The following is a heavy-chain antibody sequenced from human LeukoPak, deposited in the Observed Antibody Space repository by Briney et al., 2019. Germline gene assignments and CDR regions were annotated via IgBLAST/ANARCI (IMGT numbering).Heavy chain of an antibody. J-gene: IGHJ4*02. V-gene: IGHV3-43*01. CDR1: GFTFDDYT. CDR3: ARTVSYGSGSYADY. CDR2: ISWDGGST. D-gene: IGHD3-10*01. Sequence: PGGSLRLSCAASGFTFDDYTMHWVRQAPGKGLEWVSLISWDGGSTYYADSVKGRFTISRDNSKNTVYLQMNGLRAEDRAMYYCARTVSYGSGSYADYWGQGTLVSVSS.